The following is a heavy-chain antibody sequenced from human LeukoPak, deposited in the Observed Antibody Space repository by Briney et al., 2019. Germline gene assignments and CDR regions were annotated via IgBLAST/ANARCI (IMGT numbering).Heavy chain of an antibody. CDR3: AREPVAGAIMDV. CDR1: GGSISSYY. D-gene: IGHD6-19*01. V-gene: IGHV4-59*01. J-gene: IGHJ6*04. CDR2: IYYSGST. Sequence: KPSETLSLTCTVSGGSISSYYWSWIRQPPGKGLEWIGYIYYSGSTNYNPSLKSRVTISVDTSKNQFSLKLSSVTAADTAVYYCAREPVAGAIMDVWGKGTTVTVSS.